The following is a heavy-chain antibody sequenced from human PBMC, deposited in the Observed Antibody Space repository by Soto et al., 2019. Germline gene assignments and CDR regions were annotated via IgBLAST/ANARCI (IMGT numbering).Heavy chain of an antibody. CDR1: GYSISSGYY. Sequence: SETLSLTCAVSGYSISSGYYWGWIRQPPGKGLEWIGSIYHSGSTYYNPSLKSRVTISVDTSKNQFSLKLSSVTAADTAVYYCARVGSGYDWDFDYWGQGTLVTVS. D-gene: IGHD5-12*01. V-gene: IGHV4-38-2*01. CDR3: ARVGSGYDWDFDY. CDR2: IYHSGST. J-gene: IGHJ4*02.